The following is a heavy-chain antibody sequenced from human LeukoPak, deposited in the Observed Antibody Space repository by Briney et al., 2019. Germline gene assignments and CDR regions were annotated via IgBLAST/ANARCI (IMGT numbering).Heavy chain of an antibody. Sequence: SETLSLTCTVSGGSISSGDYYWSWIRQPPGKGLEWIGYIYYSGSTYYNPSLKSRVTISVDTSKNQFSLKLSSVTAADTAVYYCARALRARRGSVKVGYWGQGTLVTVSS. J-gene: IGHJ4*02. CDR2: IYYSGST. D-gene: IGHD1-26*01. CDR1: GGSISSGDYY. V-gene: IGHV4-30-4*01. CDR3: ARALRARRGSVKVGY.